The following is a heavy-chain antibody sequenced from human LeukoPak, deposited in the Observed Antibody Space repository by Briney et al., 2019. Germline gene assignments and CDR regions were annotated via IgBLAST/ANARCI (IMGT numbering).Heavy chain of an antibody. D-gene: IGHD6-19*01. J-gene: IGHJ4*02. CDR3: ARTLTVAGDYFDY. CDR2: IYYSGST. CDR1: GVSISSYY. V-gene: IGHV4-59*08. Sequence: SETLSLTCTVSGVSISSYYWSWLRQPPGKGLEWIGYIYYSGSTNYNPSLKSLVTISGDTSKNQFSLKLSSVTAADTAVYYCARTLTVAGDYFDYWGQGTLVTVSS.